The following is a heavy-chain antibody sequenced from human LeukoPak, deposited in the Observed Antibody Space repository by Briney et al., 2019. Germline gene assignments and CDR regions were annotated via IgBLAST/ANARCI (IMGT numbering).Heavy chain of an antibody. D-gene: IGHD6-13*01. V-gene: IGHV3-30*03. CDR3: VRVPSIAAVGIRLDY. J-gene: IGHJ4*02. Sequence: GRTLRLSCVASGFTFSSYGMHWVRQAPGKGLEWVAVISYDGRHKYYADSVKGRFTISRDNSKNTLYLQMNSLRAEDTAMYYCVRVPSIAAVGIRLDYWGQGTLVTVSS. CDR1: GFTFSSYG. CDR2: ISYDGRHK.